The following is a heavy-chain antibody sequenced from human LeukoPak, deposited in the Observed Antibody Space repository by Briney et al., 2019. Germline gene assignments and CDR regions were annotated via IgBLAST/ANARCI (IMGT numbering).Heavy chain of an antibody. Sequence: GGSLRLSCAASGFTFSSYWMSWVRQAPGKGLEWVANIKQDGSEKYYVDSLKGRFTISRDNAKNSLYLQMNSLRAEDTALYYCARPPGGYGWNPYYFDYWGQGTLVTVSS. CDR3: ARPPGGYGWNPYYFDY. J-gene: IGHJ4*02. D-gene: IGHD1-1*01. CDR1: GFTFSSYW. V-gene: IGHV3-7*01. CDR2: IKQDGSEK.